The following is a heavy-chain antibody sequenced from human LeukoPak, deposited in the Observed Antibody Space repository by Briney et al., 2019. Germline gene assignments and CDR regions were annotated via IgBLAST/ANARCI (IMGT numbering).Heavy chain of an antibody. Sequence: PSETLSLTCTVSGGSISSYYWSWIRQPPGKGLEWIGYIYYSGSTNYNPSLKSRVTISVDTSKNQFSLKLSSVTAADTAVYYCARVSVYYDSSERPRYYFDYWGQGTLVTVSS. D-gene: IGHD3-22*01. CDR1: GGSISSYY. CDR2: IYYSGST. V-gene: IGHV4-59*01. J-gene: IGHJ4*02. CDR3: ARVSVYYDSSERPRYYFDY.